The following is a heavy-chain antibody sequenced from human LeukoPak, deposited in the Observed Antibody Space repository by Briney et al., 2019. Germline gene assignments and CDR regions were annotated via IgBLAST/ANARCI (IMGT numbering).Heavy chain of an antibody. CDR1: GFTFSNYA. CDR3: AKDCVKYSSSPIDY. J-gene: IGHJ4*02. D-gene: IGHD3-22*01. V-gene: IGHV3-23*01. CDR2: ISGGGGNT. Sequence: GGSLRLSCAASGFTFSNYAMNWVRQAPGKGLEWVSSISGGGGNTYYANSVEGRFTISRDNSKNTLYLQINSLRAEDTAIYCCAKDCVKYSSSPIDYWGQGTLVTVSS.